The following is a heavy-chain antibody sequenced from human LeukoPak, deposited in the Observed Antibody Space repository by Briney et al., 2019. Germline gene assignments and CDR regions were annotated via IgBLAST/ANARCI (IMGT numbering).Heavy chain of an antibody. J-gene: IGHJ4*02. Sequence: GGSLRLSCAASGFTFSSYWMPWVRHAPGRGLEWVSDISGSGDSTYYADSVKGRFTISRDNSKNTLYLQMNSLRAEDTAVYYCATLHYDFWSDLGYWGQGTLVTVSS. CDR2: ISGSGDST. CDR3: ATLHYDFWSDLGY. CDR1: GFTFSSYW. D-gene: IGHD3-3*01. V-gene: IGHV3-23*01.